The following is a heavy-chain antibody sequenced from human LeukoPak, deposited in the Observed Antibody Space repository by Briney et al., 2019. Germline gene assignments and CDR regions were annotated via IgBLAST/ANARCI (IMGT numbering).Heavy chain of an antibody. V-gene: IGHV4-61*01. J-gene: IGHJ4*02. CDR2: IYYSGST. D-gene: IGHD2-15*01. Sequence: SETLSLTCTVSGGSVSSGSYYWSWIRQPPGKGLEWIGYIYYSGSTNYNPSLKSRVTISVDTSKNQFSLKLSSVTAADTAVYYCARGVGYCSGGSCSFDYWGQGTLVTVSS. CDR1: GGSVSSGSYY. CDR3: ARGVGYCSGGSCSFDY.